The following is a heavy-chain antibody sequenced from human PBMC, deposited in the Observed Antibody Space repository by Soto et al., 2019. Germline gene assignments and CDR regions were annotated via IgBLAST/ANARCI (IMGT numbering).Heavy chain of an antibody. V-gene: IGHV1-18*01. CDR2: ISAYNGNT. Sequence: ASVKVSCKASGGTFSSYAISWVRQAPGQGLEWMGWISAYNGNTNYAQKLQGRVTMTTDTSTSTAYMELRNLRSDDTAVYYCARDAPPEDYWGQGTLVTVSS. J-gene: IGHJ4*02. CDR1: GGTFSSYA. CDR3: ARDAPPEDY.